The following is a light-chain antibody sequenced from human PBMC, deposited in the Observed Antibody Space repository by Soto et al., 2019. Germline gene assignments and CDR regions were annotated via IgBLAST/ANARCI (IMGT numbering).Light chain of an antibody. CDR1: QTINNQ. CDR3: QHYNSYSEA. V-gene: IGKV1-5*01. CDR2: DVS. Sequence: DIQMTQSPSTLSASVGDRVTISCRASQTINNQLAWYQQKPGKAPRLLIFDVSTLESGVPSRFSGSGSGTEFTLTISSLQPDDFATYYCQHYNSYSEAFGQGTKVDIK. J-gene: IGKJ1*01.